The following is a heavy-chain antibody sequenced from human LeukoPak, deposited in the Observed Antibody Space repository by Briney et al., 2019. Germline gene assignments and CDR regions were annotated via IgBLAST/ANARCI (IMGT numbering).Heavy chain of an antibody. Sequence: ASVKVSCKASGYTFTSYGISWVRQAPGQGLEWMGWINPNSGGTNYAQKFQGRVTMTRDTSISTAYMELSRLRSDDTAVYYCARVTSYYDSSGYYSYWGQGTLVTVSS. CDR1: GYTFTSYG. J-gene: IGHJ4*02. CDR2: INPNSGGT. CDR3: ARVTSYYDSSGYYSY. V-gene: IGHV1-2*02. D-gene: IGHD3-22*01.